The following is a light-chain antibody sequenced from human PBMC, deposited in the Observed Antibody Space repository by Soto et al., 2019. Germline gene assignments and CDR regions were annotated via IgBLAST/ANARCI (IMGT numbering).Light chain of an antibody. V-gene: IGKV3-20*01. Sequence: EMVLTQSPGTLSLSPGERATFSCRASQSVSSNYLAWYQQKPGQAPRLLIYGAFKRATGIPDRFSGSGSGTDFTLTISSLQPDDFATYYCQHYNSYSEAFGQGTKVDI. CDR1: QSVSSNY. CDR3: QHYNSYSEA. J-gene: IGKJ1*01. CDR2: GAF.